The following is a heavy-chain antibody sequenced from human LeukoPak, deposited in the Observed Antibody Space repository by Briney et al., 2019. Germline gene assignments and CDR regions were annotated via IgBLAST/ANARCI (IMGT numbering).Heavy chain of an antibody. J-gene: IGHJ4*02. V-gene: IGHV1-2*02. CDR2: INPNSGGT. Sequence: ASLKVSCKTSGYTFTGYYIHWVRQAPGQGLEWMGWINPNSGGTNYAQKFQGRVTMTRDTSISTAYMELSRLRSDDTAIYYCVRGARDGYNFEGYDYWGQGALVTVSS. CDR3: VRGARDGYNFEGYDY. D-gene: IGHD5-24*01. CDR1: GYTFTGYY.